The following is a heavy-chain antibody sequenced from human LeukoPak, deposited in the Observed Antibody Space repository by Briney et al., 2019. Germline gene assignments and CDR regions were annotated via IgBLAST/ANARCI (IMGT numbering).Heavy chain of an antibody. CDR1: GGSFSGYY. Sequence: SETLSLTCAVYGGSFSGYYWSWIRQPPGKGLEWIGEINHSGSTNYNPSLKSRVTMSVDTSKNQFSLKLSSVTAADTAVYYCARDRFTEFDLWGRGTLVTVSS. V-gene: IGHV4-34*01. CDR3: ARDRFTEFDL. CDR2: INHSGST. J-gene: IGHJ2*01.